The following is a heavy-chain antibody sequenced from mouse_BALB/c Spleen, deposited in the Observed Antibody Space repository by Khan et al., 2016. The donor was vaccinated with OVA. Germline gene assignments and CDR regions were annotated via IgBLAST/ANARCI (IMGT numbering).Heavy chain of an antibody. V-gene: IGHV1-31*01. J-gene: IGHJ3*01. Sequence: VQLKQSGPELMKPGASVKISCKASGYSFTSYYIHWVLQSRGQSLEWIGYVDPFSAVTTYNQKFKGKATLTVDKSSSTAYIHLSNLTSEDSAVDYCTRHGYVAWFTYWGQGTLVTVSA. CDR1: GYSFTSYY. CDR3: TRHGYVAWFTY. CDR2: VDPFSAVT. D-gene: IGHD2-2*01.